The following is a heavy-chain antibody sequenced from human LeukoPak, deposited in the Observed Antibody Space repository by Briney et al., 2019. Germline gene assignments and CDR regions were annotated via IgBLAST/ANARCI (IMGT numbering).Heavy chain of an antibody. J-gene: IGHJ4*02. CDR3: ARDSGSYLQPTDY. CDR2: ISGSGGST. V-gene: IGHV3-23*01. Sequence: GGSLRLSCAASGFTFSSYAMSWVRQAPGKGLEWVSAISGSGGSTYYADSVKGRFTISRDNSKNTLYLQMNSLRAEDTAVYHCARDSGSYLQPTDYWGQGTLVTVSS. CDR1: GFTFSSYA. D-gene: IGHD1-26*01.